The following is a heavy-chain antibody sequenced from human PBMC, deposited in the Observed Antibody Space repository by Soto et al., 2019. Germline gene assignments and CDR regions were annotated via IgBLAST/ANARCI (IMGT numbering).Heavy chain of an antibody. J-gene: IGHJ6*02. CDR3: AREVRPTSYWYGMDV. Sequence: PGGSLRLSWAASGFTFSSYAVSWIRQAPGKGLEWVSYISRSSSNTNYADSVKGRFTISRDNAKNSLFLQMNSLRAEDTAVYYCAREVRPTSYWYGMDVWGQGTTVTVSS. CDR1: GFTFSSYA. V-gene: IGHV3-11*06. D-gene: IGHD1-26*01. CDR2: ISRSSSNT.